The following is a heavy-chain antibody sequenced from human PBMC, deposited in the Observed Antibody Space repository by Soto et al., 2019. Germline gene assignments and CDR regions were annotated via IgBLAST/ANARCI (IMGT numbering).Heavy chain of an antibody. CDR1: GGSISSSDYY. D-gene: IGHD1-26*01. CDR2: IYYSGTT. J-gene: IGHJ4*02. V-gene: IGHV4-39*01. Sequence: QMQLQESGPGLVKPSETLSLTCTVSGGSISSSDYYWGWIRQPPGKGLEWIGSIYYSGTTYYNPSLKSRVTISVDTSRNQVSLKLSSVTAADTAVYYCARPAARSGSFYPFDCWGQGTLVTVSS. CDR3: ARPAARSGSFYPFDC.